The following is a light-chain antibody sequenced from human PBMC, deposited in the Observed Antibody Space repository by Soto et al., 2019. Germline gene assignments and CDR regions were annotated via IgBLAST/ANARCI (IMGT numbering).Light chain of an antibody. CDR2: RNN. V-gene: IGLV1-47*01. J-gene: IGLJ2*01. CDR1: SSNIGMNY. Sequence: QSALTQPPSASGTPGQTVTISCSGSSSNIGMNYVYWYQQLPGTAPKLLIYRNNQRPSGVTDRFSGSNSGTSASLAISGLRSEDEADYYCAAWDDSLSAVVFGGGTKVTVL. CDR3: AAWDDSLSAVV.